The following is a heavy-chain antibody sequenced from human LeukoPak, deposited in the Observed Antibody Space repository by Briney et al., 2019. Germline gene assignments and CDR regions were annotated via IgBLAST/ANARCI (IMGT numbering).Heavy chain of an antibody. D-gene: IGHD6-13*01. Sequence: GGSLRLSCAASGFTFSSYGMHWVRQAPGKGLEWVAVISYDGSNKYYADSVKGRFTISRDNSKNTLFLQMNSLRAEDTAVYYCARGGYSSSWYHFDYWGQGTLATVSS. J-gene: IGHJ4*02. CDR1: GFTFSSYG. CDR2: ISYDGSNK. V-gene: IGHV3-30*03. CDR3: ARGGYSSSWYHFDY.